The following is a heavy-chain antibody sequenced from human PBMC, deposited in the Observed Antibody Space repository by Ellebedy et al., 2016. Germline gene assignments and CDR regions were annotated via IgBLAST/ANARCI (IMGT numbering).Heavy chain of an antibody. CDR3: ARGAGAGTYY. D-gene: IGHD6-19*01. J-gene: IGHJ4*02. Sequence: GGSLRLXCAASGLTFSRYGMHWVRQAPGKGLEWVAVIWYDGSNKYYADSVKGRFTISRDNSKNTLYLQMNSLRDEDTAVYYCARGAGAGTYYWGQGTLVTVSS. CDR2: IWYDGSNK. CDR1: GLTFSRYG. V-gene: IGHV3-33*01.